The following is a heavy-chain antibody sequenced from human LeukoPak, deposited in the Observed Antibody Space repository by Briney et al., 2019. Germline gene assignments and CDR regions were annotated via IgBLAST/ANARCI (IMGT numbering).Heavy chain of an antibody. D-gene: IGHD1-14*01. CDR2: ISYIGST. Sequence: SETLSLTCTVSDASISGHYLTWIRQPPGKGLEWIGYISYIGSTNYNPSLKSRVTISVDTSKNQFSLKLNSVTAADTAVYYCARDKISINAFDMWGQGTMVAVSS. V-gene: IGHV4-59*11. CDR1: DASISGHY. J-gene: IGHJ3*02. CDR3: ARDKISINAFDM.